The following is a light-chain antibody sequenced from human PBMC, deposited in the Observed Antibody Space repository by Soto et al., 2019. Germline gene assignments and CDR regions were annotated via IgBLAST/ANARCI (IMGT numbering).Light chain of an antibody. CDR2: EVS. V-gene: IGLV2-14*01. CDR1: SGDVGGYNY. J-gene: IGLJ1*01. CDR3: SSYTGSNTIV. Sequence: QSALTQPAYVSGSPGQSITISCTGTSGDVGGYNYVSWYQQNPGKAPKLMIYEVSNRPSGVSNRFSGSKSGNTASLTISGLQTEDEADYFCSSYTGSNTIVFGTGTKLTVL.